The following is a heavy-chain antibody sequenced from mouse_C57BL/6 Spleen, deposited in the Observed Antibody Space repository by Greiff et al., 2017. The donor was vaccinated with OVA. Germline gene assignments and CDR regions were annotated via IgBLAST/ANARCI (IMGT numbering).Heavy chain of an antibody. CDR2: ISSGSSTI. CDR3: ARPYSNYYFDY. V-gene: IGHV5-17*01. CDR1: GFTFSDYG. D-gene: IGHD2-5*01. J-gene: IGHJ2*01. Sequence: EVQRVESGGGLVKPGGSLKLSCAASGFTFSDYGMHWVRQAPEKGLEWVAYISSGSSTIYYADTVQGRFTISRDNAKNTLFLQMTSLRSEDTAMYYCARPYSNYYFDYWGQGTTLTVAS.